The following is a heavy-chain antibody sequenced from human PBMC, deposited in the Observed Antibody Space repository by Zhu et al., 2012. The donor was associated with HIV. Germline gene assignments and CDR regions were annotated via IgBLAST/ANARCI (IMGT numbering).Heavy chain of an antibody. V-gene: IGHV4-39*01. D-gene: IGHD6-19*01. J-gene: IGHJ3*01. Sequence: QLQLQGSGPRLLKPSETLSLTCTVSGGSITDPGYFWAWIRQPPGKGLEWIGSVYYSGDTYDSPSLKSRLTISVDTSKNQFSLQLRSLTAADTAVYYCAKSRTSGWYSYAFDVWGQGRVVSVSS. CDR3: AKSRTSGWYSYAFDV. CDR2: VYYSGDT. CDR1: GGSITDPGYF.